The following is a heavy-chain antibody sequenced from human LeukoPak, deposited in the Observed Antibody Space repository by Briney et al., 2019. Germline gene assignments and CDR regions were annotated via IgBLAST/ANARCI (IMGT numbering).Heavy chain of an antibody. CDR1: GGSISSSSYY. D-gene: IGHD3-22*01. J-gene: IGHJ4*02. V-gene: IGHV4-39*07. CDR3: ARSPYYYDSSGYSFDY. Sequence: SETLSLTCTVSGGSISSSSYYWVWIRQPPGRGLEWIGSIYYSGSTYYNPSLKSRVTISLDTSKNQFSLKLTSVTAADTAVDYCARSPYYYDSSGYSFDYWGQGTLVTVSS. CDR2: IYYSGST.